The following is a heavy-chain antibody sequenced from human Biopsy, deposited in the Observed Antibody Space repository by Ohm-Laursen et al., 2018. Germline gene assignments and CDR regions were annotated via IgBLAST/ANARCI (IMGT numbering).Heavy chain of an antibody. CDR2: VSYTGST. CDR3: ARDRGFYSDRTVPGYFDL. J-gene: IGHJ2*01. CDR1: GGSISNNNYY. D-gene: IGHD3-22*01. Sequence: GTLSLTCTVSGGSISNNNYYWGWIRQPPGKGLEWIGYVSYTGSTDYNPSLQSRVTISVDTSKNHFSLRLRSVTPADTAMYYCARDRGFYSDRTVPGYFDLWGRGTLVTVSS. V-gene: IGHV4-61*03.